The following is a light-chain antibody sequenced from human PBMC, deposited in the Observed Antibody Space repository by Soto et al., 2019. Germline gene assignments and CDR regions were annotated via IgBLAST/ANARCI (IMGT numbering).Light chain of an antibody. V-gene: IGLV2-8*01. J-gene: IGLJ1*01. Sequence: QSALTQPPSASGSPGQSVTISCTGTSSDVGGYNYVSWYQQHPGKTPKLMIYEVSKRPSGVPDRFSGSKSGNTASLTVSGLQAEDEADYYRSSYSGSNNPYVFGTGTKLTVL. CDR3: SSYSGSNNPYV. CDR2: EVS. CDR1: SSDVGGYNY.